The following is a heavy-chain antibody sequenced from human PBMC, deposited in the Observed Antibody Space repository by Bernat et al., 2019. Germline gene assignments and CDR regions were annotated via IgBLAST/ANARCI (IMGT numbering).Heavy chain of an antibody. CDR3: TRGGSGNFDY. J-gene: IGHJ4*02. CDR2: INNDGGDT. Sequence: EVQLVESGGALLQRGGSLRLSCAASGFTFSSYWMHWVRQAPGKGLVRVSRINNDGGDTTYADSVKGRFTISRDNGKNTLYLQMNSLTAEDTAVYYCTRGGSGNFDYWGQGTLVTVSS. D-gene: IGHD1-26*01. V-gene: IGHV3-74*03. CDR1: GFTFSSYW.